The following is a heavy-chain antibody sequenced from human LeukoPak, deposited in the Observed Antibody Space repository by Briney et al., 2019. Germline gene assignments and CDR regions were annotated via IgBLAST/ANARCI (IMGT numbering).Heavy chain of an antibody. CDR2: INTNTGNP. J-gene: IGHJ4*02. CDR3: ARGLYRYNWNDIYFDY. Sequence: ASVKVSCKASGYTFTSYAMNWVRQAPGQGLEWMGWINTNTGNPTYAQGFTGRFVFSLDTSVSTAYLQISSLKAEDTAVYYCARGLYRYNWNDIYFDYWGQGTLVTVSS. D-gene: IGHD1-1*01. CDR1: GYTFTSYA. V-gene: IGHV7-4-1*02.